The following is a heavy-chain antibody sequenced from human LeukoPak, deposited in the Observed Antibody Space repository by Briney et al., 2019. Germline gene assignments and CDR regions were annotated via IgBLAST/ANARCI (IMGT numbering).Heavy chain of an antibody. D-gene: IGHD4-23*01. CDR2: ISSSGSTI. CDR1: GFTFSSYE. Sequence: PGGSPRLSCAASGFTFSSYEMNWVRQAPGKGLEWVSYISSSGSTIYYADSVKGRFTISRDNAKKSLYLQMNSLRVEDTAVYYCACIRGNEADYWGQGTLVTVSS. J-gene: IGHJ4*02. CDR3: ACIRGNEADY. V-gene: IGHV3-48*03.